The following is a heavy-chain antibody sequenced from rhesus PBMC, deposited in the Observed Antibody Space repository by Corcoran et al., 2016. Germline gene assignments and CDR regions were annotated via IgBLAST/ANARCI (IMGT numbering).Heavy chain of an antibody. CDR2: IIGSSGST. CDR1: GYSISSGYY. J-gene: IGHJ4*01. CDR3: AREYYEDDYGYYYPFDY. Sequence: QVQLQESGPGLVKPSETLSLTCAVSGYSISSGYYWGWIRQPPGKGLEYIGYIIGSSGSTYYNPSLKRRFTSSKDTSKNQFSLKLSSVTAADTAVYYCAREYYEDDYGYYYPFDYWGHGVLVTVSS. V-gene: IGHV4-99*02. D-gene: IGHD3-9*01.